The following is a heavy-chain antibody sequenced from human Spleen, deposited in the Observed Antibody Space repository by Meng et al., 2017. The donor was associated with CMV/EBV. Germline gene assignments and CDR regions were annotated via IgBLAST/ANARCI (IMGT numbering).Heavy chain of an antibody. V-gene: IGHV1-69*13. CDR3: ARVHEYGYPWAMDV. D-gene: IGHD4-17*01. J-gene: IGHJ6*02. Sequence: SVKVSCKASGGTFSTYAISWVRQAPGQGLEWMGGIIPLYGRPNYAQKFQGRVTITADESTTTGYMALSRLRSEDTAVYYCARVHEYGYPWAMDVWGQGTTVTVSS. CDR1: GGTFSTYA. CDR2: IIPLYGRP.